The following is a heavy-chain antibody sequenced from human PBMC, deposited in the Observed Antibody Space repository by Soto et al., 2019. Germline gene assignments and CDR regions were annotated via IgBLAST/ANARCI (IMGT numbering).Heavy chain of an antibody. V-gene: IGHV1-18*01. CDR1: GYTFTSYG. Sequence: QGHLVQSGAEVKKPGASVKVSCKASGYTFTSYGINWVRQAPGQGLEWMGWISAHNGNTDDAQKLQGRVIVTRDTSTSTAYMELRSLISDDTAVYYCARGRYGDYWGQGALVTVSS. CDR2: ISAHNGNT. J-gene: IGHJ4*02. CDR3: ARGRYGDY. D-gene: IGHD1-1*01.